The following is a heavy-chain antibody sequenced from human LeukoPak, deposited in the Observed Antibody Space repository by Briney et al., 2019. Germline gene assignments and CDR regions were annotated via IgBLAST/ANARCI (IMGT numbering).Heavy chain of an antibody. CDR3: ARAGDSLRYFDWLSLPFDY. CDR2: ISAYNGNT. J-gene: IGHJ4*02. V-gene: IGHV1-18*01. Sequence: ASVKVSCTASGYTFTSYGISWVRQAPGQGLEWMGWISAYNGNTNYAQKLQGRVTMTTDISTSTAYMELRSLRSDDTAVYYCARAGDSLRYFDWLSLPFDYWGQGTLVTVSS. D-gene: IGHD3-9*01. CDR1: GYTFTSYG.